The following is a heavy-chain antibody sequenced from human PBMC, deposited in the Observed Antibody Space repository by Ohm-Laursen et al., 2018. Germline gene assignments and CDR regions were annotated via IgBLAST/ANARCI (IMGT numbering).Heavy chain of an antibody. CDR1: GYTFTGYY. Sequence: SSVKVSCKASGYTFTGYYIHWVRQAPGQGLEWMGWINPYDGDTKYAQKLQGRVTMTTDTSTSTAYMELRSLRSDDTAVYYCARGWHSAIDPWGQGTLVTVSS. D-gene: IGHD5-24*01. CDR3: ARGWHSAIDP. J-gene: IGHJ5*02. CDR2: INPYDGDT. V-gene: IGHV1-18*04.